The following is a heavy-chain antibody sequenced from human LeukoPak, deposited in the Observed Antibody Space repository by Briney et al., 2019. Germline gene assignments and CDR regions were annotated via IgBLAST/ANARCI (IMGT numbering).Heavy chain of an antibody. Sequence: SQTLSLTCAISGDSVSRNTAAWNWIRQSPSRGLEWLGRTYYRSKWLNDYALSVKSRIIANPDTSKNQFSLQLMSVTPDDTAVYYCARGPPCDYWGQGILVNVSS. CDR3: ARGPPCDY. CDR2: TYYRSKWLN. J-gene: IGHJ4*02. V-gene: IGHV6-1*01. CDR1: GDSVSRNTAA.